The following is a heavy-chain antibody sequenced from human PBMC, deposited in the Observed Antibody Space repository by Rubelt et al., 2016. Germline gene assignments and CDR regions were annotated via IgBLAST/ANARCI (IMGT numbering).Heavy chain of an antibody. CDR3: ARDGVVVVPAAMMLGSGSYDYWYFDL. CDR2: IKQDGSEK. J-gene: IGHJ2*01. D-gene: IGHD2-2*01. V-gene: IGHV3-7*01. Sequence: VANIKQDGSEKYYVDSVKGRFTISRDNAKNSLYLQMNSLRAEDTAVYYCARDGVVVVPAAMMLGSGSYDYWYFDLWGRGTLVTVSS.